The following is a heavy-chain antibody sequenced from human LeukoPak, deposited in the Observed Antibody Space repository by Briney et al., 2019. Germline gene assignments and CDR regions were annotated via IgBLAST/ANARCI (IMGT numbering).Heavy chain of an antibody. Sequence: GGSLRLSCAASGFTFNSYNMNWVRQAPGKGLEWVSLISGTGGTTYYADSVKGRLTISRDNSKNTLYLQMNSLRVEDTAVYYCAKDAHSGSYFDYWGQGILVTVSS. CDR3: AKDAHSGSYFDY. CDR1: GFTFNSYN. CDR2: ISGTGGTT. J-gene: IGHJ4*01. V-gene: IGHV3-23*01. D-gene: IGHD1-26*01.